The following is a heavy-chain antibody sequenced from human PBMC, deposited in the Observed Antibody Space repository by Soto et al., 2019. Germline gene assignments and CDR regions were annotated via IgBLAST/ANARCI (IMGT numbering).Heavy chain of an antibody. V-gene: IGHV3-11*01. D-gene: IGHD6-6*01. CDR2: ISSSGSTI. CDR3: AREGLMGSSSYDY. CDR1: GFTFSDYY. J-gene: IGHJ4*02. Sequence: AGGSLRLSCAASGFTFSDYYMSWIRQAPGKGLEWVSYISSSGSTIYYADSVKGRFTISRDNAKNSLYLQMNSLRAEDTAVYYCAREGLMGSSSYDYWGQGTLVTVSS.